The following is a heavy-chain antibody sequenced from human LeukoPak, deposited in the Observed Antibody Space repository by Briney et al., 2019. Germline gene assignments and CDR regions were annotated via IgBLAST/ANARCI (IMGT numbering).Heavy chain of an antibody. V-gene: IGHV3-30*04. Sequence: GGSPRLSCAASGFTFSSHAIHWVRQAPGKGLEWVAFISYDGSKNYYADSVKGRFTISRDNSRNTLYLQMNSLRAEDTAVYYCARDSSGDYAVDYWGQGTLVSVSS. D-gene: IGHD4-17*01. J-gene: IGHJ4*02. CDR2: ISYDGSKN. CDR3: ARDSSGDYAVDY. CDR1: GFTFSSHA.